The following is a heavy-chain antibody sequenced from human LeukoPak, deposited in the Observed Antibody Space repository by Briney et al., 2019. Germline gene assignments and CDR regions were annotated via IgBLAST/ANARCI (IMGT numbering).Heavy chain of an antibody. Sequence: SETLSLTCTVSGDSISSYYWSWIRQPPGKGLEWIGHIYYSGSTNYNPSLKSRVTISVDTSKNQFSLKLSSVTAADTAVYYCARDGIAVAGSYWYFDLWGRGTLVTVSS. CDR3: ARDGIAVAGSYWYFDL. D-gene: IGHD6-19*01. CDR1: GDSISSYY. CDR2: IYYSGST. V-gene: IGHV4-59*01. J-gene: IGHJ2*01.